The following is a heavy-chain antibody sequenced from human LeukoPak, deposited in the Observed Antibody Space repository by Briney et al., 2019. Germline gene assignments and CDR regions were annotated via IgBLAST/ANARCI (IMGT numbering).Heavy chain of an antibody. CDR2: IYYSGST. CDR3: ARGHDSGSYYLLYWYFDL. J-gene: IGHJ2*01. CDR1: GGSISSYY. D-gene: IGHD1-26*01. V-gene: IGHV4-59*01. Sequence: SETLSLTCTVSGGSISSYYWSWIRQPPGKGLEWIGYIYYSGSTNYNPSLKSRVTISVDTSKNQFSLKLSSVTAADTAVYYCARGHDSGSYYLLYWYFDLWGRGTLVTVSS.